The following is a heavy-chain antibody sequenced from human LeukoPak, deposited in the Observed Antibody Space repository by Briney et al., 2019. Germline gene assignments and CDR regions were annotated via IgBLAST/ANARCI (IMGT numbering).Heavy chain of an antibody. CDR3: KSGGAAPGSFDN. CDR2: IKYDGDEE. Sequence: PGGSLRLSCVASGFIFSDYWMSWMRQAPGKGLEWVANIKYDGDEEYYVDPVKGRFTISRDNAKNSLYLQLNSLRVEDTAVYYCKSGGAAPGSFDNWGQGTLVTVSP. J-gene: IGHJ4*02. V-gene: IGHV3-7*01. CDR1: GFIFSDYW. D-gene: IGHD6-13*01.